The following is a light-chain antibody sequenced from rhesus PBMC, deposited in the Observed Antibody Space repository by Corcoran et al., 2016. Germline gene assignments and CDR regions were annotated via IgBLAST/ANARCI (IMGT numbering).Light chain of an antibody. J-gene: IGKJ2*01. CDR2: FAS. Sequence: EIVMTQSPATLSLSPGERATLSCRASQSVSNNLAWYHQTPGQSPRLLFYFASNRDTGIPDRFSGSGTGTDFTLTISSLEPEDVGLYFCQQYSDWNNFGQGTKIEIK. V-gene: IGKV3-35*01. CDR1: QSVSNN. CDR3: QQYSDWNN.